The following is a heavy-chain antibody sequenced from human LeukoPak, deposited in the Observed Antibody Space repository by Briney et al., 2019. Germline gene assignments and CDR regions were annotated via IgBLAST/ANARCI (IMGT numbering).Heavy chain of an antibody. D-gene: IGHD6-6*01. J-gene: IGHJ4*02. CDR3: ARGLAARRNFDY. Sequence: SETLPLTCTVSGGSISSGGYYWSWIRQHPGEGLEWIGYIYYSGSTYYNPSLKSRVTISVDTSKNQFSLKLSSVTAADTAVYYCARGLAARRNFDYWGQGTLVTVSS. CDR1: GGSISSGGYY. V-gene: IGHV4-31*03. CDR2: IYYSGST.